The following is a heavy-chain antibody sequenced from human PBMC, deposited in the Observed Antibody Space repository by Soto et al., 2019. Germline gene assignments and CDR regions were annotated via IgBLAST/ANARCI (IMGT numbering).Heavy chain of an antibody. CDR1: GGSIRNVY. J-gene: IGHJ4*01. V-gene: IGHV4-59*01. D-gene: IGHD2-2*01. CDR3: ARAHAPTLPFDY. Sequence: SETLSLTCTVSGGSIRNVYWSWIRQPPGKGLEWIGFIFHSGNAKYNPSPKSRVTISVDTSKNQFSLSLDSVTAADTAVYFCARAHAPTLPFDYWGQGTLVTVSS. CDR2: IFHSGNA.